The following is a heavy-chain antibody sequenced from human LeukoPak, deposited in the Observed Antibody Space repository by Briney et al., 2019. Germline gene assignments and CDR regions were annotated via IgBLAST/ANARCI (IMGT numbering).Heavy chain of an antibody. Sequence: SETLSLTCAVYGGSFSGYYWSWIRQPPGKGLEWIGEINHSGSTNYNPSLKSRVTISVDKSKNQLSLKLSSVTAADTAVYYCARVAAAGTPDYWGQGTLVTVSS. CDR2: INHSGST. CDR3: ARVAAAGTPDY. J-gene: IGHJ4*02. D-gene: IGHD6-13*01. V-gene: IGHV4-34*01. CDR1: GGSFSGYY.